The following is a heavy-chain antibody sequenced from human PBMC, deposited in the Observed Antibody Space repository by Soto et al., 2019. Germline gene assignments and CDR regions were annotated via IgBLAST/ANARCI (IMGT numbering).Heavy chain of an antibody. D-gene: IGHD4-4*01. J-gene: IGHJ6*02. V-gene: IGHV4-4*07. CDR1: GGSISSYY. CDR3: ARVSVTSYYYYGMDV. Sequence: QVQLQESGPGLVKPSETLSLTCTVSGGSISSYYWSWIRQPAGKGLEWIGRVYSSGSTNYNPSLKRRVTMSVDTSKNQFSLKLSSVTAADTAVYYCARVSVTSYYYYGMDVWGQGTTVTVSS. CDR2: VYSSGST.